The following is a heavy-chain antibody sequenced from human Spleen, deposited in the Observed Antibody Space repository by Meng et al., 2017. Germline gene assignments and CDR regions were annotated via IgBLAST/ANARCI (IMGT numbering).Heavy chain of an antibody. J-gene: IGHJ4*02. D-gene: IGHD1-26*01. V-gene: IGHV3-23*01. CDR3: ARVRSWWELHYYFDY. CDR1: GFTFSSYA. CDR2: FSGGGGST. Sequence: GESLKISCAASGFTFSSYAMSWVRQAPGKGLEWVSAFSGGGGSTYYADSVKGRFTISRDNARNSLYLQMNSLRVEDTAVYYCARVRSWWELHYYFDYWGQGTLVTVSS.